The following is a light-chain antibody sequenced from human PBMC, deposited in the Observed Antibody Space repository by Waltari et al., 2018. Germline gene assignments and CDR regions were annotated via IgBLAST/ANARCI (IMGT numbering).Light chain of an antibody. V-gene: IGKV3-15*01. J-gene: IGKJ3*01. CDR3: QQYNQWPPS. Sequence: EIVMTQSPVTLSVSAGESATLSCRAGQSVTTTVAWYQRKPGQAPSLLIYDAATRATGVPVRFSGSGYGTEFTLTISSLQSEDFAIYYCQQYNQWPPSFGPGSKVDIK. CDR1: QSVTTT. CDR2: DAA.